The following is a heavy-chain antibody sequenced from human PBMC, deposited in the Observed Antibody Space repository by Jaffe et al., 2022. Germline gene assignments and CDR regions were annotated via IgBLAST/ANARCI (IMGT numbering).Heavy chain of an antibody. CDR3: ARLHRGCSGGSCNNPPDAFDI. CDR2: ISSSGSTI. CDR1: GFTFSSYE. Sequence: EVQLVESGGGLVQPGGSLRLSCAASGFTFSSYEMNWVRQAPGKGLEWVSYISSSGSTIYYADSVKGRFTISRDNAKNSLYLQMNSLRAEDTAVYYCARLHRGCSGGSCNNPPDAFDIWGQGTMVTVSS. J-gene: IGHJ3*02. V-gene: IGHV3-48*03. D-gene: IGHD2-15*01.